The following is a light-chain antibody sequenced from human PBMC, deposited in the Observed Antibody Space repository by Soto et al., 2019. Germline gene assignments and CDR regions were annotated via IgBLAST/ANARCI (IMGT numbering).Light chain of an antibody. Sequence: QSALTQPASVSGSPGQSITISCTGTSSDVGGYNYVSWYQQHPGKAPKLMIYDVSNRPSGVSNRFSGSKSGNTASLTISGLQAEDEADYYCSSYTSSSTPCVFGGGTMLTVL. J-gene: IGLJ3*02. CDR2: DVS. CDR3: SSYTSSSTPCV. CDR1: SSDVGGYNY. V-gene: IGLV2-14*01.